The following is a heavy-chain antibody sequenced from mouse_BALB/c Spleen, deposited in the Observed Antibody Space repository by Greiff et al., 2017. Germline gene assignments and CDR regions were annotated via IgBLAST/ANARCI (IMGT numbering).Heavy chain of an antibody. V-gene: IGHV1S81*02. CDR1: GYTFTSYW. D-gene: IGHD1-1*01. CDR2: INPSNGRT. Sequence: QVQLQQPGAELVKPGASVKLSCKASGYTFTSYWMHWVKQRPGQGLEWIGEINPSNGRTNYNEKFKSKATLTVDKSSSTAYMQLSSLTSEDSAVYYCARKFTGGDYYYAMDYWGQGTSVTVSS. J-gene: IGHJ4*01. CDR3: ARKFTGGDYYYAMDY.